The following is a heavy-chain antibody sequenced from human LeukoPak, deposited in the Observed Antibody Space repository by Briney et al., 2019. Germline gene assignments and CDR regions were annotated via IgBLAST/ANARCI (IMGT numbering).Heavy chain of an antibody. CDR3: ARDYYGP. CDR2: IYSRGST. D-gene: IGHD3-22*01. J-gene: IGHJ5*02. Sequence: GGSLRLSCAASGFTVSNNYMRWVRQAPGKGLEWVYSIYSRGSTSYVDSVKGRFTISRDNSKNTLFLQMNSLRVEDTAVYYCARDYYGPWGQGTLVTVSS. CDR1: GFTVSNNY. V-gene: IGHV3-66*03.